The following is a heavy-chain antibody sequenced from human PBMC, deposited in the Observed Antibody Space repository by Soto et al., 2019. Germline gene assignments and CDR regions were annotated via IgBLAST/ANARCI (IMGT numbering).Heavy chain of an antibody. V-gene: IGHV3-66*01. CDR3: ARDRSTIYAFDI. CDR2: IYSGGST. CDR1: GFTVSSNY. Sequence: EVQLVESGGVLVQPGGSLRLSCAASGFTVSSNYMSWVRQAPGKGLEWVSVIYSGGSTYYADSVKGRFTISRDNSKNTLYLHMNSLRAEDTAVYYCARDRSTIYAFDIWGQGTMVTVSS. D-gene: IGHD3-3*01. J-gene: IGHJ3*02.